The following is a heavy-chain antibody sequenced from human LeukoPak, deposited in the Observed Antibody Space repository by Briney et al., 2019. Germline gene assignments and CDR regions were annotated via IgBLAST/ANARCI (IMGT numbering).Heavy chain of an antibody. Sequence: SETLSLTCTVSGGSISSGSYYWSWIRQPAGKGLEWIGRIYTSGSTNYNPSLKSRVTISGDTSKNQFSLKLSSVTAADTAVYYCARERSGSGNYYSPFDYWGQGTLVTVSS. CDR3: ARERSGSGNYYSPFDY. CDR1: GGSISSGSYY. V-gene: IGHV4-61*02. D-gene: IGHD3-10*01. J-gene: IGHJ4*02. CDR2: IYTSGST.